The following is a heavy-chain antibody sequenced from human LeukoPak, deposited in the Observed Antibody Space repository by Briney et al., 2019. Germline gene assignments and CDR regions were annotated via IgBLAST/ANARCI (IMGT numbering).Heavy chain of an antibody. V-gene: IGHV3-30*04. CDR2: ISYDANDK. Sequence: GGSLRLSCAASGFTFSNYAMHWVRQAPGKGLEWVAVISYDANDKYYADSVKGRFTISRDNSKNTLYLQMNNLRAEDTAVYYCARDVSVVVLSSTPTQIDYWGQGTLVTVSS. CDR3: ARDVSVVVLSSTPTQIDY. CDR1: GFTFSNYA. J-gene: IGHJ4*02. D-gene: IGHD3-22*01.